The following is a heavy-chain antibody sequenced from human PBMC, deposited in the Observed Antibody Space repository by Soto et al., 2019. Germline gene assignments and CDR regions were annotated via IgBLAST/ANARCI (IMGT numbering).Heavy chain of an antibody. Sequence: EVQLLESGGGLVQPGGSLRLSCAASGFTFSSYAMSWVRQAPGKGLEWVSAISGSGGSTYYADYVKGRFTISRDNSKNTLYLQMNSLRAEDTAVYYCAKDQLELGYYFDYWGQGTLVTVSS. J-gene: IGHJ4*02. D-gene: IGHD1-1*01. V-gene: IGHV3-23*01. CDR2: ISGSGGST. CDR3: AKDQLELGYYFDY. CDR1: GFTFSSYA.